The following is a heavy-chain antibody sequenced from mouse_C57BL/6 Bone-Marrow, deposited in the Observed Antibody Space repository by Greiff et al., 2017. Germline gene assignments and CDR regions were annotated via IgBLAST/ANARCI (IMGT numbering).Heavy chain of an antibody. CDR3: ARRSSP. CDR1: GFTFSSYA. J-gene: IGHJ3*01. Sequence: EVKLVESGGGLVKPGGSLKLSCAASGFTFSSYAMSWVRQTPEKRLEWVATISDGGSYTYYPDNVKGRFPISRDNAKNNLYLQMSHLKSEDTAMYYCARRSSPWGQGTLVTVSA. CDR2: ISDGGSYT. D-gene: IGHD1-3*01. V-gene: IGHV5-4*03.